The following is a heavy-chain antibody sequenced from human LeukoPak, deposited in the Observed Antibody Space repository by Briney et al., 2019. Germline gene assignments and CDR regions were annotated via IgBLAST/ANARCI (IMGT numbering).Heavy chain of an antibody. CDR1: GFTFSSYS. Sequence: PGGSLRLSCAASGFTFSSYSMNWVRQAPGKGLEWVSSISSSSSYIYYADSVKGRFTISRDNAKNSLYLQMNSLRAEDTAVYYCARWPLWRDDILTGYFDYWGQGTLVTVSS. J-gene: IGHJ4*02. CDR2: ISSSSSYI. D-gene: IGHD3-9*01. CDR3: ARWPLWRDDILTGYFDY. V-gene: IGHV3-21*01.